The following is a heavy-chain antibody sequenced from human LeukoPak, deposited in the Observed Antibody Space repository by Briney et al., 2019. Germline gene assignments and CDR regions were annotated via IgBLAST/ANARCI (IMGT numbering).Heavy chain of an antibody. V-gene: IGHV4-4*02. CDR1: GGSISSSNW. Sequence: PSETLSLTCAVSGGSISSSNWWSWVRQPPGKGLEWIGEIYHSGSTNYNPSLKSRVTISVDKSKNQFSLKLSSVTAADTAVYYCARAPDWNYAGGAFDIWGQGTMVTVSS. CDR2: IYHSGST. CDR3: ARAPDWNYAGGAFDI. D-gene: IGHD1-7*01. J-gene: IGHJ3*02.